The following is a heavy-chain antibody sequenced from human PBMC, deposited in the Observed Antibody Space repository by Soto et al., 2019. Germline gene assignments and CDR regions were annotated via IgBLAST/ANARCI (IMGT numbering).Heavy chain of an antibody. CDR1: GFTFSYG. J-gene: IGHJ4*02. D-gene: IGHD2-15*01. CDR2: IAYDSSNK. V-gene: IGHV3-30*18. Sequence: VQLLESGGGLIQPGGSLRLSCAASGFTFSYGIHWLRQAPAKGLEGVAYIAYDSSNKFYGDCVKGRFTISRHNSKNTQFLQMNSLRAEDTAVYYCAKLVIGYCSGNTCDDYWGQGTLVAVSS. CDR3: AKLVIGYCSGNTCDDY.